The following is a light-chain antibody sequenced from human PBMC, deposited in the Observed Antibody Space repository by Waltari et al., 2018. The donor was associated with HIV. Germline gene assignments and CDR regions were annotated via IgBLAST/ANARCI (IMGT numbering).Light chain of an antibody. CDR1: ALPKQY. V-gene: IGLV3-25*03. Sequence: SYELTQPPSVSVSPGQTARITCSGDALPKQYAYWYQPKPGQAPALVIYKDSERPSGIPERFSGSSSGTTVTLTISGVQAEDEADYYCQSADSSGTYVVFGGGTKLTVL. J-gene: IGLJ2*01. CDR3: QSADSSGTYVV. CDR2: KDS.